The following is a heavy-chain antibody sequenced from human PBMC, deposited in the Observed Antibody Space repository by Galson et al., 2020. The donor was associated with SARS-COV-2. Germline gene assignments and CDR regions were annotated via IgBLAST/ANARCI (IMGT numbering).Heavy chain of an antibody. J-gene: IGHJ4*02. Sequence: ASETLSLTCTVSGGSISSSSYYWGWIRQPPGKGLEWIGSIYYSGSTYYNPSLKSRVTISVDTSKNQFSLKLSSVTAADTAVYYCARLAAAAGSGADYWGLGTLVTVSS. CDR3: ARLAAAAGSGADY. CDR1: GGSISSSSYY. CDR2: IYYSGST. V-gene: IGHV4-39*01. D-gene: IGHD6-13*01.